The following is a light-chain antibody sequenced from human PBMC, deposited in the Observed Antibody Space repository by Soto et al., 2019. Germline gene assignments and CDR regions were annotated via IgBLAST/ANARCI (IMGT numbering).Light chain of an antibody. V-gene: IGKV1-39*01. J-gene: IGKJ1*01. CDR3: QQSYSTPQT. Sequence: DLQMTQSPSSLSASVGDRVTITCRASQSISTYLNWYQQKPGNAPSLLIYAASSLQSGVPSRFSGSGSGTDFTLTISSLQPEDFATYYCQQSYSTPQTFGQGTKVEIK. CDR1: QSISTY. CDR2: AAS.